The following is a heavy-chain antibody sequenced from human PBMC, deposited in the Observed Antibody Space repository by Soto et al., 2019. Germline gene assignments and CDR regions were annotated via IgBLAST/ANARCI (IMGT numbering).Heavy chain of an antibody. Sequence: GASVKVSCKASGGTFSSYAISWVRQAPGQGLEWMGGIIPIFGTANYAQKFQGRVTITADESTSTAYMELSSLRSEDTAVYYCATHSGPYYYDSSGYYSDYWGQGTLVTVSS. V-gene: IGHV1-69*13. CDR1: GGTFSSYA. J-gene: IGHJ4*02. CDR3: ATHSGPYYYDSSGYYSDY. D-gene: IGHD3-22*01. CDR2: IIPIFGTA.